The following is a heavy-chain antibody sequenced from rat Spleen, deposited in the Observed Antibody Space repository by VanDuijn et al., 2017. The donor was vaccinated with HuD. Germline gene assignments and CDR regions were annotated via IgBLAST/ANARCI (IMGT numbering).Heavy chain of an antibody. J-gene: IGHJ3*01. Sequence: EVELVESGGGLVQPGRSMKLSCAASGFTFSNYGMAWVRQAPTKGLEWVASISIGGYNTYYRDSVKGRFTISRDNAKSSLYLQMNSLKYEDTAPYYCGTGFSFAYWGQGTLVTVFS. CDR2: ISIGGYNT. D-gene: IGHD4-4*01. CDR3: GTGFSFAY. CDR1: GFTFSNYG. V-gene: IGHV5-25*01.